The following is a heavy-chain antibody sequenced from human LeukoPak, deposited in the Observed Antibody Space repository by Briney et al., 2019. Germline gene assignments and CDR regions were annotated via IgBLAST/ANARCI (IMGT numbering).Heavy chain of an antibody. J-gene: IGHJ6*02. D-gene: IGHD1-26*01. CDR1: GGTFSSYA. V-gene: IGHV1-69*13. Sequence: GASVTVSFKASGGTFSSYAISWVRQAPGQGLEWMGGIIPIFGTANYAQKFQGRVTITADESTSTAYMELSSLRSEDTAVYYCARVGAGDYYYYGMDVWGQGTTVTVSS. CDR2: IIPIFGTA. CDR3: ARVGAGDYYYYGMDV.